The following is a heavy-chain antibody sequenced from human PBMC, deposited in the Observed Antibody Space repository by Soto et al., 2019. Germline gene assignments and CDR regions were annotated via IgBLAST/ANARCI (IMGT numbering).Heavy chain of an antibody. CDR1: GFTFSSYG. J-gene: IGHJ4*02. CDR3: AKDVDTAMVTCDY. D-gene: IGHD5-18*01. CDR2: ISYDGSNK. Sequence: QVQLVESGGGVVQPGRSLRLSCAASGFTFSSYGMHWVRQAPGKGLEWVAVISYDGSNKYYADSVKGRFTISRDNSKNTLYLQRNSLRAEDTAVYYCAKDVDTAMVTCDYWGQGTLVTVSS. V-gene: IGHV3-30*18.